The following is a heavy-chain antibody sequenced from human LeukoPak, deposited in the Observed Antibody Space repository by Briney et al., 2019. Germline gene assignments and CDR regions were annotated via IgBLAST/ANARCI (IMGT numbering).Heavy chain of an antibody. CDR2: IKPDGSEK. J-gene: IGHJ4*02. V-gene: IGHV3-7*01. CDR1: GFTVSSYS. CDR3: ARDGSDSSWYGGFDY. D-gene: IGHD6-13*01. Sequence: GGSLRLSCAASGFTVSSYSMNWVRQAPGKGLEWVANIKPDGSEKKYGDSVKGRFTISRDNAKNSVYLQMNSLRAEDTAVYYCARDGSDSSWYGGFDYWGQGTLVTVSS.